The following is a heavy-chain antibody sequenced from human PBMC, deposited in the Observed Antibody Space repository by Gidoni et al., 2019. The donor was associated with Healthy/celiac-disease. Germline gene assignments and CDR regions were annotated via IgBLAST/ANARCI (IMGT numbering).Heavy chain of an antibody. V-gene: IGHV1-69*08. J-gene: IGHJ4*02. CDR2: IIPILGIA. D-gene: IGHD3-22*01. CDR3: ARDQGSGYYPSDY. CDR1: GGTFSSYT. Sequence: QVQLVQSGAEVKKPGSSVKVSCKASGGTFSSYTISWVRQAPGRGLEWMGRIIPILGIANYAQKFQGRVTITADKSTSTAYMELSSLRSEDTAVYYCARDQGSGYYPSDYWGQGTLVTVSS.